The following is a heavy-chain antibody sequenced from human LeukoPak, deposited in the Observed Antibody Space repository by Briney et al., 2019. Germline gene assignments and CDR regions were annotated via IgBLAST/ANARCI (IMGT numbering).Heavy chain of an antibody. V-gene: IGHV3-30*02. J-gene: IGHJ4*02. CDR1: GFTFSSYG. Sequence: SGGSLRLSCAASGFTFSSYGMHWVRQAPGKGLEWVAFIRYGGSNKYYADSVKGRITISGDNSKNTLDLQMNSLRAEDTAVYYCAKERDTAMVTTDYWGQGTLVTVSS. CDR2: IRYGGSNK. D-gene: IGHD5-18*01. CDR3: AKERDTAMVTTDY.